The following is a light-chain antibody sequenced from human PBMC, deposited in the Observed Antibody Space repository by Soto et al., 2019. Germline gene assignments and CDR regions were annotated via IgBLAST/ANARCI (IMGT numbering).Light chain of an antibody. CDR2: SNN. CDR1: SSNIGSNY. Sequence: QSVLAQPPSASGTPGQRVTISCSGSSSNIGSNYVYWYQLLPGTAPKLLIYSNNQRPSGVPDRFSGSKSGTSASLAISGLRSEDDSDYYCAAWDDSLSVVFGGGTKLTVL. CDR3: AAWDDSLSVV. V-gene: IGLV1-47*01. J-gene: IGLJ2*01.